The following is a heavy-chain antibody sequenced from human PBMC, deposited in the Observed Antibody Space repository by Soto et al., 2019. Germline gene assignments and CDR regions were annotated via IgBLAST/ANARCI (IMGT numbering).Heavy chain of an antibody. Sequence: QVQLVQSGAEVKKPGSSVKVSCKASGGTFSSYAISWVRQAPGQGLEWMGGIIPIFGTANYAQKFQGRVTITADESKSIAYMELSSLGFEDTVVYYWARGRLVINSRYWSGGSCDPSPHYYYYGMDVWGQGTTVTVSS. V-gene: IGHV1-69*01. CDR2: IIPIFGTA. CDR1: GGTFSSYA. D-gene: IGHD2-15*01. CDR3: ARGRLVINSRYWSGGSCDPSPHYYYYGMDV. J-gene: IGHJ6*02.